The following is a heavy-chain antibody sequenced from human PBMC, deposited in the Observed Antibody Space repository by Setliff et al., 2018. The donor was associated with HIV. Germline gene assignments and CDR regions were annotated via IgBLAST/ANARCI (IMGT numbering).Heavy chain of an antibody. CDR1: GGIISRYA. CDR3: ASEGLLVTKVAGAYWYHGMDV. CDR2: VYPSDGST. Sequence: ASVKVSCKHSGGIISRYAITWVRQAPGQGLEWMGMVYPSDGSTSYAQKFQGRVTMTRDTSTSTIYMELTGLRSEDTAVYYCASEGLLVTKVAGAYWYHGMDVWGQGTTVTVSS. D-gene: IGHD4-4*01. J-gene: IGHJ6*02. V-gene: IGHV1-46*01.